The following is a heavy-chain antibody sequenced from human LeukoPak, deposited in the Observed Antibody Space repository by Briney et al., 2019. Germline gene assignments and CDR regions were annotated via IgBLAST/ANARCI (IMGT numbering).Heavy chain of an antibody. J-gene: IGHJ2*01. V-gene: IGHV4-59*12. CDR2: IYYSGST. CDR1: GGSISSYY. CDR3: ASCPTVTTSWYFDL. D-gene: IGHD4-17*01. Sequence: SETLSLTCTVSGGSISSYYWSWIRQPPGKGLEWIGSIYYSGSTYYNPSLKSRVTISVDTSKNQFSLKLSSVTAADTAVYYCASCPTVTTSWYFDLWGRGTLVTVSS.